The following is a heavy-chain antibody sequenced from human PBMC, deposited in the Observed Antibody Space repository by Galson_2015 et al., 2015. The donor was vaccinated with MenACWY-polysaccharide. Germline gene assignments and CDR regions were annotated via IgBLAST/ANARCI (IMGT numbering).Heavy chain of an antibody. CDR2: TWYDGSNK. Sequence: SLRLSCAASGFTFSNCGMHWVRQAPGKGLEWVALTWYDGSNKYYADSVKGRFTISRDNPKNTLFLQMNNLRAEDTAVYYCARTPGNSDDYYYYMDVWGKGTTVTVSS. J-gene: IGHJ6*03. V-gene: IGHV3-33*01. CDR1: GFTFSNCG. D-gene: IGHD4-23*01. CDR3: ARTPGNSDDYYYYMDV.